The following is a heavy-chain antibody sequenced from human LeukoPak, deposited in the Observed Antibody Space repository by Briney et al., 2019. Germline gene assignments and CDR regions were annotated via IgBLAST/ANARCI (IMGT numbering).Heavy chain of an antibody. CDR3: ASLPDQYCSSTSCYTMDWWFDP. J-gene: IGHJ5*02. CDR2: IYYSGST. CDR1: GGSISSYY. D-gene: IGHD2-2*02. Sequence: TSETLSLTCTVSGGSISSYYWSWIRQPPGKGLEWIGYIYYSGSTNYNPSLKSRVTISVDKSKNQFSLKLSSVTAADTAVYYCASLPDQYCSSTSCYTMDWWFDPWGQGTLVTVSS. V-gene: IGHV4-59*12.